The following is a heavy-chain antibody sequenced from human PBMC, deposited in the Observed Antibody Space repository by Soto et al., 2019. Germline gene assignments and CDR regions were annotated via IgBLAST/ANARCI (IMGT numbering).Heavy chain of an antibody. Sequence: GASVKVSCKASGYTFTSYYMHWVRQAPGQGLEWMGIINPSGGSTSYAQKFQGRVTMTRDTSTSTVYTELSSLRSEDTAVYYCARVAGQWLVPDYWGQGTLVTVSS. J-gene: IGHJ4*02. CDR2: INPSGGST. CDR3: ARVAGQWLVPDY. CDR1: GYTFTSYY. V-gene: IGHV1-46*01. D-gene: IGHD6-19*01.